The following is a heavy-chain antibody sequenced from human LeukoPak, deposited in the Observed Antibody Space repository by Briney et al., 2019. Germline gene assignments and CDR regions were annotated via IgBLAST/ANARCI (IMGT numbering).Heavy chain of an antibody. CDR2: MNPNSGNT. J-gene: IGHJ4*02. D-gene: IGHD2-15*01. CDR3: AGVGYCSGGSCYFSYYFDY. CDR1: GYTFTSYD. Sequence: ASVKVSCKASGYTFTSYDINWVRQATGQGLEWMGWMNPNSGNTGYAQKFQGRVTMTRNTSISTAYMELSSLRSEDTAVYYCAGVGYCSGGSCYFSYYFDYWGQGTLVTVSS. V-gene: IGHV1-8*01.